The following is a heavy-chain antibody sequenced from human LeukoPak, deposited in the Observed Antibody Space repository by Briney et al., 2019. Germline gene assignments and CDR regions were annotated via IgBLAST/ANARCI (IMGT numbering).Heavy chain of an antibody. Sequence: PGGSLRLSCAASGFTFSSYAMHWVRQAPGKGLEWVAVISYDGSNKYYADSVKGRFTISRDNSKNTLYLQMNSLRAEDTAVYYCAMVAASALYGMDVWGQGTTVTVSS. CDR2: ISYDGSNK. V-gene: IGHV3-30-3*01. J-gene: IGHJ6*02. CDR3: AMVAASALYGMDV. CDR1: GFTFSSYA. D-gene: IGHD2-15*01.